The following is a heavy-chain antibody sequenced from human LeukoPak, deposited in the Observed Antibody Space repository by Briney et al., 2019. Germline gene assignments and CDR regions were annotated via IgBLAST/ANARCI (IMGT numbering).Heavy chain of an antibody. V-gene: IGHV3-23*01. CDR2: ITGSGTST. Sequence: PGASLRLSCVASGFTFSNYAMSWVRQAPGKGLEWVSAITGSGTSTYYADSLKGRFTISRDNSKNTVFLQMNSLRQDETAIYYCVIWRDYVVLTVDYVPDYWGQGTLVTVSS. CDR3: VIWRDYVVLTVDYVPDY. CDR1: GFTFSNYA. D-gene: IGHD3-9*01. J-gene: IGHJ4*02.